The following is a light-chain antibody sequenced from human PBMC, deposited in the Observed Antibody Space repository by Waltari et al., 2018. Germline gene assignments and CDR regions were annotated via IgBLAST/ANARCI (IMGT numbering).Light chain of an antibody. CDR2: SDT. CDR3: QVWDGSTDHYV. V-gene: IGLV3-21*04. Sequence: SYVLTQPPSLSVALGKTARIPCGGNNIGPNTVQWSQHKPGQAPVLLIYSDTDRPSGIPERFTGSKSGTTATLTISTVEAGDEADYYCQVWDGSTDHYVFGSGTKVTV. J-gene: IGLJ1*01. CDR1: NIGPNT.